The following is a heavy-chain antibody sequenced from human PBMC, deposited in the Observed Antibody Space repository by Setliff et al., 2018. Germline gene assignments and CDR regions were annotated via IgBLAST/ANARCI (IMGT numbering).Heavy chain of an antibody. CDR1: GYNLIEVS. Sequence: AASVKVSCKVSGYNLIEVSMHWVRQAPGKGLEWMGGFDPEDGETIYAQKFQGRVTMTRNTSISTAYMELSSLRSEDTAVYYCARRPYDSSGYFNYWGQGTLVTVSS. J-gene: IGHJ4*02. CDR3: ARRPYDSSGYFNY. D-gene: IGHD3-22*01. CDR2: FDPEDGET. V-gene: IGHV1-24*01.